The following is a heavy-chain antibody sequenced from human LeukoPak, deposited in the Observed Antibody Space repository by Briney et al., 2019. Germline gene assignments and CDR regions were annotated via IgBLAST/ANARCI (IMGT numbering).Heavy chain of an antibody. CDR2: IYYSGST. V-gene: IGHV4-39*01. D-gene: IGHD3-9*01. Sequence: SETLPLTCTVSGVSISSSSYHWGWIRQPPGKGLEWIASIYYSGSTYYSPSLKSRVTISVDTSKNQFSLKMSSVIAADTAVYYCASLLTYFDYWGQGTLVTVSS. CDR3: ASLLTYFDY. CDR1: GVSISSSSYH. J-gene: IGHJ4*02.